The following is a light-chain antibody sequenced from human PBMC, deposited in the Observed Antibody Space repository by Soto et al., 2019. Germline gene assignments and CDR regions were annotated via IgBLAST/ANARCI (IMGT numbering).Light chain of an antibody. CDR1: NIGSKS. CDR2: YDS. V-gene: IGLV3-21*04. J-gene: IGLJ6*01. CDR3: QVWDSSSERV. Sequence: SYELTQPPSVSVAPGKTARITCGGNNIGSKSVHWYQQKPGQAPVLVIYYDSDRPSGIPERFSGSNSGNTATLTISRVEAGDEADYYCQVWDSSSERVFGSGTQLTVL.